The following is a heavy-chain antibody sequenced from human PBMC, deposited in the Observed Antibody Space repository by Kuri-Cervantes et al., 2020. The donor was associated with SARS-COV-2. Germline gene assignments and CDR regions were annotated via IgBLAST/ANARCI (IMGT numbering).Heavy chain of an antibody. D-gene: IGHD6-6*01. Sequence: GESLKISCAASGFTFSSYSMNWVRQAPGKGLEWVSSISSSSSYIYYADSVKGRFTISRDNAKNSLYLQMNSLRAEDTAVYYCARDPSTHTSIAAPTDYWGQGTLVTVSS. CDR2: ISSSSSYI. CDR3: ARDPSTHTSIAAPTDY. J-gene: IGHJ4*02. CDR1: GFTFSSYS. V-gene: IGHV3-21*01.